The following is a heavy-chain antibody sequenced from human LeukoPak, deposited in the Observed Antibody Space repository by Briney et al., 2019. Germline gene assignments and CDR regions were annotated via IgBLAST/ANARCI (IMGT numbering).Heavy chain of an antibody. J-gene: IGHJ3*02. D-gene: IGHD2-15*01. CDR3: AKVLGSGGSCYSRACAFDI. V-gene: IGHV3-30*02. CDR2: IRYDGSNK. Sequence: PGGSLRLSCAASGFTFSSYGMHWVRQAPGKGLEWVAFIRYDGSNKYYADSVKGRFTISRDNSKNTLYLQMNSLRAEDTAVYYCAKVLGSGGSCYSRACAFDIWGQGTMVTVSS. CDR1: GFTFSSYG.